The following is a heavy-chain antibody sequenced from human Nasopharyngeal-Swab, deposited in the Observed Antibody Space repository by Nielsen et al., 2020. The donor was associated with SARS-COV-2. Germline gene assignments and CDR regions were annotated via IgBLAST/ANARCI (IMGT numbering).Heavy chain of an antibody. Sequence: GESLKISCAASGFTFSSYAMHWVHQAPGKGLEWVAVISYDGSNKYHADSVKGRFTISRDNSKNTLYLQMNSLRAEDTAVYYCARAKPYCSGGSCYGMDVWGQGTTVTVSS. J-gene: IGHJ6*02. CDR1: GFTFSSYA. CDR2: ISYDGSNK. V-gene: IGHV3-30*04. D-gene: IGHD2-15*01. CDR3: ARAKPYCSGGSCYGMDV.